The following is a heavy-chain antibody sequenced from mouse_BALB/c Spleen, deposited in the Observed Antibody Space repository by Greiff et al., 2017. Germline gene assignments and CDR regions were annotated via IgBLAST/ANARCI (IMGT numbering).Heavy chain of an antibody. Sequence: EVHLVESGGGLVKPGGSLKLSCAASGFTFSSYAMSWVRQSPEKRLEWVAEISSGGSYTYYPDTVTGRFTISRDNAKNTLYLEMSSLRSEDTAMYYCARDTTRYAMDYWGQGTSVTVSS. J-gene: IGHJ4*01. D-gene: IGHD2-12*01. CDR1: GFTFSSYA. CDR3: ARDTTRYAMDY. CDR2: ISSGGSYT. V-gene: IGHV5-9-4*01.